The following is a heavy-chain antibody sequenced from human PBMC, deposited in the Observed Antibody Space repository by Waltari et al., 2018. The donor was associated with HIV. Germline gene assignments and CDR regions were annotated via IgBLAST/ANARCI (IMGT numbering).Heavy chain of an antibody. CDR2: MNPESGNT. CDR3: ARAVYGSGLNFLDY. Sequence: QEQLVQSGAEVKKPGASVKVSCKASEYRFTEYDLNWVRQAPGQGLEWMGRMNPESGNTEYAQKFQGRVTMTRYTSTSTAYMELSSLRSDDTAVYYCARAVYGSGLNFLDYWGQGTLVSVSS. D-gene: IGHD3-10*01. J-gene: IGHJ4*02. CDR1: EYRFTEYD. V-gene: IGHV1-8*01.